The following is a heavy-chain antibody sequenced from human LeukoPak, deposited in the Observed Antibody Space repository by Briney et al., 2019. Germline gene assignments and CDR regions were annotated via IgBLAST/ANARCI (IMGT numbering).Heavy chain of an antibody. V-gene: IGHV3-23*01. CDR1: GFTFSSYA. CDR2: IGGGSERT. D-gene: IGHD1-26*01. J-gene: IGHJ4*02. Sequence: GGSLRLSCTASGFTFSSYAMSWVRQAPGEGLEWVSTIGGGSERTYYADSAKGRFTNSRDNSKNTVYLQMNSLRAEDTAVYYCAKVLSGSQDYWGQGIRVTVFS. CDR3: AKVLSGSQDY.